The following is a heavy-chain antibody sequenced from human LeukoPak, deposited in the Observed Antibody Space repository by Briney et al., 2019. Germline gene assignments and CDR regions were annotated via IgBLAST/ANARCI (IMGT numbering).Heavy chain of an antibody. CDR3: AREGYGDYSFDY. D-gene: IGHD4-17*01. CDR1: GFTVSSNY. J-gene: IGHJ4*02. V-gene: IGHV3-66*01. Sequence: GESLRLSRAASGFTVSSNYMSWVRQAPGKGLEWVSVIYSGGNTYYADSVKGRFTISRDNSKNTLYLQMNSLRAEDTAVYYCAREGYGDYSFDYWGQGTLVTVSS. CDR2: IYSGGNT.